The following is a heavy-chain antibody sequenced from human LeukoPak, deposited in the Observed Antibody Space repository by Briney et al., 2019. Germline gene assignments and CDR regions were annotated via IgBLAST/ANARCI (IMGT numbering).Heavy chain of an antibody. CDR2: ISYDGSNK. J-gene: IGHJ5*02. D-gene: IGHD3-22*01. CDR1: GFTFSSYG. V-gene: IGHV3-30*18. CDR3: AKHYYGSSGYTYNWFDP. Sequence: PGGSLRLSCAASGFTFSSYGMHWVRQAPGKGLEWVAAISYDGSNKYYADSVKGRFTISRDNSKNTLYLQMNSLRAEDTAVYYCAKHYYGSSGYTYNWFDPWGQGTLVTVSS.